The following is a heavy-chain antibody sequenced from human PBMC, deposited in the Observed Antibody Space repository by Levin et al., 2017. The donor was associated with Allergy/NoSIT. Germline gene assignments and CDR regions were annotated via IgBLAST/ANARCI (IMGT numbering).Heavy chain of an antibody. CDR2: ISSSSSSM. V-gene: IGHV3-48*04. J-gene: IGHJ4*02. CDR1: FFPLLLSS. Sequence: SFFPLLLSSLHWVRQAPGKGLEWLSYISSSSSSMYYVDSVKGRFTISSATAKNSLYLQMHSLRAEDTAVYFCARATSSWYPIDYWGQGTLVTVSS. CDR3: ARATSSWYPIDY. D-gene: IGHD6-13*01.